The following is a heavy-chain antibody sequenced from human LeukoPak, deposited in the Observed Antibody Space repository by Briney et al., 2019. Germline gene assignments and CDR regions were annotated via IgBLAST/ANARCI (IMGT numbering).Heavy chain of an antibody. J-gene: IGHJ4*02. D-gene: IGHD3-9*01. CDR3: ARGKLTYYDILTGSYYFDY. V-gene: IGHV3-7*01. Sequence: TGGSLRLSCAASGFTFSSYWMSWVRQAPGKGPEWVANIKQDGSEKYYVDSVKGRFTISRDNAKNSLYLQMNSLRAEDTAVYYCARGKLTYYDILTGSYYFDYWGQGTLVTVSS. CDR2: IKQDGSEK. CDR1: GFTFSSYW.